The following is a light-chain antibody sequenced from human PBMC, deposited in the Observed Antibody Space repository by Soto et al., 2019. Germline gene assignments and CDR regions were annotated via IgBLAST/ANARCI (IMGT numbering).Light chain of an antibody. CDR3: HHYGNSPQT. CDR2: GAS. Sequence: EIVLTQSPGTLSLSPGERATLSCRASQSVISSSLAWYQQKPGQAPRLLIYGASSRATGIPDRFSGSGSGTDFTLTISRLEPEDFAVYYCHHYGNSPQTFGQRTRVEI. V-gene: IGKV3-20*01. CDR1: QSVISSS. J-gene: IGKJ1*01.